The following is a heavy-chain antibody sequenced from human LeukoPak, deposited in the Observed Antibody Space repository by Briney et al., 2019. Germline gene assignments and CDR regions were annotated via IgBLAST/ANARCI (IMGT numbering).Heavy chain of an antibody. D-gene: IGHD6-13*01. CDR3: ARQTVAAAGSSLDY. J-gene: IGHJ4*02. CDR1: GGSISSGDYF. Sequence: PSETLSLTCTVSGGSISSGDYFWSWIRQPPGKGLEWIGYIYYSGSTYYNPSLKSRVTISGDTSKNQFSLKLSSVTAADTAVYYCARQTVAAAGSSLDYWGQGTLVTVSS. CDR2: IYYSGST. V-gene: IGHV4-30-4*01.